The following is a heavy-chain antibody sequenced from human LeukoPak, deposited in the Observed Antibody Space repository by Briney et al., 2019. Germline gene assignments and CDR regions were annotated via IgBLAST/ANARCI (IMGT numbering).Heavy chain of an antibody. J-gene: IGHJ5*02. D-gene: IGHD2-2*02. CDR1: GGTFSSYA. CDR3: ARAAHKLGYCSSTSCYTSSWFDP. Sequence: GASVKVSCKASGGTFSSYAISWVRQAPGQGLEWMGRIIPILGIANYAQKFQGRVTITADKSTSTAYMELSSLRSEDTAVYYCARAAHKLGYCSSTSCYTSSWFDPWGQGTLVTVSS. V-gene: IGHV1-69*04. CDR2: IIPILGIA.